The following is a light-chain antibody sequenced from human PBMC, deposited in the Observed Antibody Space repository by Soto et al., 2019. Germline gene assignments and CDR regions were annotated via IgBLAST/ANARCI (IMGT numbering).Light chain of an antibody. CDR3: QQYKTYST. CDR1: QSINSW. CDR2: KAS. J-gene: IGKJ1*01. Sequence: DIQMTQSPSTLSASVGDRVTMTCRASQSINSWLAWYQQKPGKAPKLLIYKASSLESGVPSRFSGSGSGTEFTLTISSLQPDDFATYYCQQYKTYSTFGQGTKVEIK. V-gene: IGKV1-5*03.